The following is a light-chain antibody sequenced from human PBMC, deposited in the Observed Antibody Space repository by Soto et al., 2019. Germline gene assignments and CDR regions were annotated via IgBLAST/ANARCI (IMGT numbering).Light chain of an antibody. CDR2: DAS. Sequence: EIVLTQSPATLSVSPGERATLSCRASQSVRSNLAWYQQKPGHAPRLLIFDASTRATNIPARFTGSGSGTEFTLTISSLQSEDFLVYYFQQYINWPPLTFGGGTKVEIK. CDR3: QQYINWPPLT. CDR1: QSVRSN. V-gene: IGKV3-15*01. J-gene: IGKJ4*02.